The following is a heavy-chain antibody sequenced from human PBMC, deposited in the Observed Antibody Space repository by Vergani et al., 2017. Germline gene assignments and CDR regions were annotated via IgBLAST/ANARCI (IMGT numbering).Heavy chain of an antibody. D-gene: IGHD6-6*01. CDR3: ARPLAYFIAARPEPGYFDY. CDR2: IYYSGST. J-gene: IGHJ4*02. CDR1: GGSISSSSYY. V-gene: IGHV4-39*01. Sequence: QLQLQESGPGLVKPSETLSLTCTVSGGSISSSSYYWGWIRQPPGKGLDWIGSIYYSGSTYYNPSLKSRVTISVDTSKNQFSLKLSSVTAADTAVYYCARPLAYFIAARPEPGYFDYWGQGTLVTVSS.